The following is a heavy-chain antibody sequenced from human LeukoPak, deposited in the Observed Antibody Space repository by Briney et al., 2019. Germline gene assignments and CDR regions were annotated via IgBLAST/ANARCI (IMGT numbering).Heavy chain of an antibody. Sequence: ASVKVSCKASGYTFTGYYMHWVRQAPGQGLEWMGRINPNSGGTNYAQKFQGRVTMTRDTSISTAYMELSRLRSDDTAVYYCGRVLFTMIVVVTNWGQGTLVTVSS. J-gene: IGHJ4*02. CDR3: GRVLFTMIVVVTN. CDR2: INPNSGGT. V-gene: IGHV1-2*06. D-gene: IGHD3-22*01. CDR1: GYTFTGYY.